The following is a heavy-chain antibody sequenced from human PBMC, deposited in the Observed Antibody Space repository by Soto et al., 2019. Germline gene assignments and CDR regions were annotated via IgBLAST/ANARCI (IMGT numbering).Heavy chain of an antibody. J-gene: IGHJ3*02. Sequence: QVQLVESGGGVVQSGRSLRLSCAASGFSFSSYGMHWVRQAPGTGLEWVAVIWYDGSNKYYADSVKGRFTISRDNSKNPLDLLMNSLRAEDTAVYYWARDGSGGRHAMDIWGQGTMVAVSS. V-gene: IGHV3-33*01. CDR3: ARDGSGGRHAMDI. CDR1: GFSFSSYG. CDR2: IWYDGSNK. D-gene: IGHD2-2*01.